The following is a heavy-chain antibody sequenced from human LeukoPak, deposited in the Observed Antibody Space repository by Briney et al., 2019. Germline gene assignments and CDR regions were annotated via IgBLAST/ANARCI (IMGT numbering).Heavy chain of an antibody. CDR1: DGSISSGGYS. J-gene: IGHJ6*02. Sequence: SQTLSLTCAVSDGSISSGGYSWSWTRQPPGKGLECIGYIYHSGSTYYNPSLKSRVTISVDRSKNQFSLKLSSVTAADTAVYYCARAGQGDYGGSYGMDVWGQGTTVTVSS. V-gene: IGHV4-30-2*01. CDR3: ARAGQGDYGGSYGMDV. D-gene: IGHD4-17*01. CDR2: IYHSGST.